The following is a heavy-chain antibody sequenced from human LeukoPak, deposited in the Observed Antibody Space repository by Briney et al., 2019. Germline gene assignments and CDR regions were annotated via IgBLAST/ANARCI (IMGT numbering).Heavy chain of an antibody. J-gene: IGHJ4*02. CDR1: GYSISSGYY. Sequence: SETLSLTCAVSGYSISSGYYWGWIRPPPGKGLEWIGSIYHSGSTYYNPSLKSRVTISVDTSKNQFSLKLSSVTAADTAVYYCARQNWVIDYWGQGTLVTVSS. CDR3: ARQNWVIDY. V-gene: IGHV4-38-2*01. D-gene: IGHD7-27*01. CDR2: IYHSGST.